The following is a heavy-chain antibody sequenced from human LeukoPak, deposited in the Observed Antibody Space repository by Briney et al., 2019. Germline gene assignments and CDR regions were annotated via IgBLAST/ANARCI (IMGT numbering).Heavy chain of an antibody. V-gene: IGHV3-15*01. D-gene: IGHD3-10*01. CDR3: TTDSVHY. CDR2: IKSKTDGGTT. CDR1: GFTFSKAR. Sequence: GGPLRLSCAASGFTFSKARMSWLPQAPGKGLEWVGRIKSKTDGGTTDYAAPVKGRFTISRDDSKNTLYLQMNSLKTEDTAVYYCTTDSVHYWGQGTLVTVSS. J-gene: IGHJ4*02.